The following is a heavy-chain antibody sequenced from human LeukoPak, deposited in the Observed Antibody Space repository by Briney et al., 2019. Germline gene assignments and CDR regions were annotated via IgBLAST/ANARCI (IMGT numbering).Heavy chain of an antibody. J-gene: IGHJ4*02. Sequence: PSETLSLTCSVPIDSITSYYWSWIRQPPGKGLEWIGFIYHSGNTNSNPSLTTRVTMSVDASKTQITLRLSSVTAADTAVYYCAREEGIAAAGALEYWGQGILVTVSS. CDR2: IYHSGNT. V-gene: IGHV4-59*01. D-gene: IGHD6-13*01. CDR3: AREEGIAAAGALEY. CDR1: IDSITSYY.